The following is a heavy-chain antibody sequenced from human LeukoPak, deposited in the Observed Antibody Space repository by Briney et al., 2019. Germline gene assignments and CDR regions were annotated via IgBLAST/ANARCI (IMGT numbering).Heavy chain of an antibody. D-gene: IGHD2-2*01. V-gene: IGHV3-9*01. CDR3: ARGRVPAAILNWFDP. J-gene: IGHJ5*02. CDR2: ISWNSGSI. Sequence: GGSLRLSCAASGFTFDDYAMHWVRQAPGKGLEWVSGISWNSGSIGYADSVKGRFTISRDNAKNSLYLQMNSLRAEDTAVYYCARGRVPAAILNWFDPWGQGTLVTVSS. CDR1: GFTFDDYA.